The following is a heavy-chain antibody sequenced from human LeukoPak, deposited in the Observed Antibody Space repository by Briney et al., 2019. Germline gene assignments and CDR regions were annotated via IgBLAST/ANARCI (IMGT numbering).Heavy chain of an antibody. CDR3: ARFAGSYGKEGHLDY. D-gene: IGHD5-18*01. CDR2: IYYRGST. J-gene: IGHJ4*02. V-gene: IGHV4-30-4*01. CDR1: GGPISSGDYY. Sequence: SQTLSLTCTVSGGPISSGDYYWSWIRQPPGKGLEWIGYIYYRGSTYYNPSLKSRVALSVDTSKNQFSLKLNSVTAADTAVYYCARFAGSYGKEGHLDYWAQGTLVTVSS.